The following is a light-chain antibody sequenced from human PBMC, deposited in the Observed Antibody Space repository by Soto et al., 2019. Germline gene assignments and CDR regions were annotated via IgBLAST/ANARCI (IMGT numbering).Light chain of an antibody. Sequence: DIRLTQSPSTLSASVGDRVTITCRASQSISSWLAWYQQTPGKAPKLLIYKASSLQSGVPSRFSGGGSGTEFTLTISSLQPDDFATYYCQQYNSFPFTFGPGTKVDIK. CDR3: QQYNSFPFT. CDR1: QSISSW. J-gene: IGKJ3*01. V-gene: IGKV1-5*03. CDR2: KAS.